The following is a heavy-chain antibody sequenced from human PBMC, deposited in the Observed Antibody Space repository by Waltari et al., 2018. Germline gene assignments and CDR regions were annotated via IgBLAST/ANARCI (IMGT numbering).Heavy chain of an antibody. Sequence: QVQLQESGPGLVKPSETLSLTCTVSGGSISSYYWIWLRQPPGKGLEWIGYIYYSGSTNYNPSLKSRVTISVDTSKNQFSLKLSSVTAADTAVYYCARREGLELLGWFDPWGQGTLVTVSS. V-gene: IGHV4-59*01. CDR2: IYYSGST. D-gene: IGHD1-7*01. J-gene: IGHJ5*02. CDR3: ARREGLELLGWFDP. CDR1: GGSISSYY.